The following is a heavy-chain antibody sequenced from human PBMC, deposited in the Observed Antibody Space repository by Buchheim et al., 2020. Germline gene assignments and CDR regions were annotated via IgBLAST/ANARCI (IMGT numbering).Heavy chain of an antibody. CDR2: ISYDGSNK. CDR3: ARDPMGGSGSYYYGMDV. V-gene: IGHV3-30-3*01. D-gene: IGHD3-10*01. J-gene: IGHJ6*02. Sequence: QVQLVESGGGVVQPGRSLRLSCAASGFTFSSYAMHRVRQAPGKGLEWVAVISYDGSNKYYADSVKGRFTISRDNSKNTLYLQMNSLRAEDTAVYYCARDPMGGSGSYYYGMDVWGQGTT. CDR1: GFTFSSYA.